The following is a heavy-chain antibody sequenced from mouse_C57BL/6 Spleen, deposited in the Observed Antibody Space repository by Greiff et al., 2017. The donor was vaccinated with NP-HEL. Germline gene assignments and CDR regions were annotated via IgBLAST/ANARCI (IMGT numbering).Heavy chain of an antibody. CDR1: GFSLTSYA. Sequence: VQGVESGPGLVAPSQSLSITCTVSGFSLTSYAISWVRQPPGKGLELLGVIWTGGGTNYNSALKSRLSISKDNSKSQVFLKMNSLQTDDTARYYCARKGSYYYDYYFDYWGQGTTLTVSS. V-gene: IGHV2-9-1*01. CDR2: IWTGGGT. D-gene: IGHD1-1*01. J-gene: IGHJ2*01. CDR3: ARKGSYYYDYYFDY.